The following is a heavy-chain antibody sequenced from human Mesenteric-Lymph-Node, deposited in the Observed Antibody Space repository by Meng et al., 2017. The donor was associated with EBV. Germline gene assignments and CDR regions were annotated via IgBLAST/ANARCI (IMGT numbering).Heavy chain of an antibody. J-gene: IGHJ4*02. V-gene: IGHV3-33*01. CDR3: ARDWSSGYSGFFDY. CDR1: GVTFSSYG. CDR2: IWYDGSNK. Sequence: LVESGGGVVQPGRSLRPSCAASGVTFSSYGMYWVRQAPGKGLEWVAVIWYDGSNKYYADSVKGRFTISRDKNTLYLEMNSLRVDDTAVYYCARDWSSGYSGFFDYWGQGTLVTVSS. D-gene: IGHD3-3*01.